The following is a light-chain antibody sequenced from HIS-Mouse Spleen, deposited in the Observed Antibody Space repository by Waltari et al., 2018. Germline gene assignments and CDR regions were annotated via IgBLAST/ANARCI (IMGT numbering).Light chain of an antibody. CDR1: SSDVGGYTY. Sequence: QSALTQPRSVSGSPGQSVTISCTGTSSDVGGYTYVSWYQQHPGKAPTLMIYDVSKRPSGVPDRFSGSKSGNTASLTISGLQAEDEADYYCCSYAGSYTYVFGTGTKVTVL. V-gene: IGLV2-11*01. CDR2: DVS. CDR3: CSYAGSYTYV. J-gene: IGLJ1*01.